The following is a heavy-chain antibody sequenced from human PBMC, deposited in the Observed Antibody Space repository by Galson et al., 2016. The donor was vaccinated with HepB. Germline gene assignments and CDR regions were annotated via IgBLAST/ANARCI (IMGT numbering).Heavy chain of an antibody. CDR3: AKEATATTGAKTKRVWYFDL. V-gene: IGHV3-48*02. CDR1: GFTFSTYS. D-gene: IGHD1-7*01. Sequence: SLRLSCAASGFTFSTYSMDWVRQAPGKGLEWISYISTSSSTIYYADSVKGRFTISRGDATNSLYLQMNSLGDEDTAVYYCAKEATATTGAKTKRVWYFDLWGRGTLVTVSS. CDR2: ISTSSSTI. J-gene: IGHJ2*01.